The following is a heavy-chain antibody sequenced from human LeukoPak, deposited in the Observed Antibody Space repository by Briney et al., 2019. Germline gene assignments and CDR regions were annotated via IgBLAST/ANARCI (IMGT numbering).Heavy chain of an antibody. J-gene: IGHJ4*02. CDR2: NIGSSSFI. D-gene: IGHD5-12*01. CDR1: GFTFSGYD. V-gene: IGHV3-21*01. Sequence: GSLILSCAASGFTFSGYDMHWFRQAPGEGLAWVSSNIGSSSFIYYADSVKGRFTLSRDNAKNSLYLQMSSLRAEDTAVYYCARGPPNCGYDYWGPGTLVTVSS. CDR3: ARGPPNCGYDY.